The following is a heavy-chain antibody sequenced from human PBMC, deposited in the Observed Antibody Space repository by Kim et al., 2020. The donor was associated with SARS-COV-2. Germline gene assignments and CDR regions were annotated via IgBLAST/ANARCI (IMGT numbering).Heavy chain of an antibody. Sequence: SETLSLTCAVYGGSFSGYYWSWIRQPPGKGLEWIGEINHSGSTNYNPSLKSRVTISVDTSKNQFSLKLSSVTAADTAVYYCARKGSDYGSGSYVNWFDPWGQGTLVTVSS. D-gene: IGHD3-10*01. CDR3: ARKGSDYGSGSYVNWFDP. J-gene: IGHJ5*02. V-gene: IGHV4-34*01. CDR2: INHSGST. CDR1: GGSFSGYY.